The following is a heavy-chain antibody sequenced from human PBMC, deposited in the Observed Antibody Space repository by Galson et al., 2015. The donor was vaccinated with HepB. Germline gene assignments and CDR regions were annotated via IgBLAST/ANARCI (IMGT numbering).Heavy chain of an antibody. V-gene: IGHV3-48*02. J-gene: IGHJ5*02. D-gene: IGHD2/OR15-2a*01. CDR1: GFTFSGHS. CDR3: AREGTTSTPNWLDP. CDR2: ISSGSSAI. Sequence: SLRLSCAASGFTFSGHSMNWVRQAPGKGLEWVAYISSGSSAIYYADSVKGRFTISRDNAKNSLYLQMNGLRDEGTAVYYCAREGTTSTPNWLDPWGQGTLVTVSS.